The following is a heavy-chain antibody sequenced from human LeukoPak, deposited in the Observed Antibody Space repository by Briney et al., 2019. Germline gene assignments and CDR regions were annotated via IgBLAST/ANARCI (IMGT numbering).Heavy chain of an antibody. CDR1: GGSISSSSYY. Sequence: PSETLSLTCIVSGGSISSSSYYWGWIRQPPGKGLEWIGSIYYSGRTYYNPSLKSRVAISVDTSKNQFSLKLSSVTAADTAVYYCARDWFSRGMGGSGSYYNVMTPYNWFDPWGQGTLVTVSS. V-gene: IGHV4-39*07. CDR3: ARDWFSRGMGGSGSYYNVMTPYNWFDP. D-gene: IGHD3-10*01. CDR2: IYYSGRT. J-gene: IGHJ5*02.